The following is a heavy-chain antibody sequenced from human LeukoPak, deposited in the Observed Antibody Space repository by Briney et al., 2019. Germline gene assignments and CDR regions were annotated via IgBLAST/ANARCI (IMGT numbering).Heavy chain of an antibody. CDR3: ARLGRTYCSGGSCYQGHNWFDP. Sequence: ASVKVSCKASGYTFTGYYMHWVRQAPGQGLEWMGWTNPNSGGTNYAQKFQGRVTMTRDTSINTAYMELSRLRSDDTAVYYCARLGRTYCSGGSCYQGHNWFDPWGQGTLVTVSS. J-gene: IGHJ5*02. V-gene: IGHV1-2*02. CDR1: GYTFTGYY. CDR2: TNPNSGGT. D-gene: IGHD2-15*01.